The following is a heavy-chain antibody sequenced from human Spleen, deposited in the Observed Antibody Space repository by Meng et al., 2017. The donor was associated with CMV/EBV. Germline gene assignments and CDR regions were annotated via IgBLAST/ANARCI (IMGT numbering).Heavy chain of an antibody. J-gene: IGHJ5*02. CDR2: FDREDGET. CDR1: GYTLTELS. CDR3: TTRGGIWSGFHLYNWFDP. Sequence: ASVKVSCKVSGYTLTELSMHWVRLAPGKGLEWLGGFDREDGETIYAQKFQGRVTVTEDTSTETAYMELRSLSLDDTAVYYCTTRGGIWSGFHLYNWFDPWGQGTRVTVSS. D-gene: IGHD3-3*01. V-gene: IGHV1-24*01.